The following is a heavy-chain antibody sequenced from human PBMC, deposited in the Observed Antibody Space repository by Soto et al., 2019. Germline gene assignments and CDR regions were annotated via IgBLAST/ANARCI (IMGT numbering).Heavy chain of an antibody. CDR2: IYPSGST. J-gene: IGHJ4*02. V-gene: IGHV4-4*07. CDR1: GGSMSGHA. D-gene: IGHD5-12*01. Sequence: PSETLSLTCPVSGGSMSGHAWIWVRQPAGRGLEWIGHIYPSGSTSYNPSLRSRVTMSLDTSNNQIFLNLASVTAADTAVFYCVRGRSYSVYDFWGPGTLVTVSS. CDR3: VRGRSYSVYDF.